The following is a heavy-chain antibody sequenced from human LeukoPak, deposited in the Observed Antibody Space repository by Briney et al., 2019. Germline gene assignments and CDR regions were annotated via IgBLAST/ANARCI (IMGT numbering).Heavy chain of an antibody. J-gene: IGHJ4*02. CDR1: GFTFSSYS. V-gene: IGHV3-21*01. Sequence: PGGSLRLSCAASGFTFSSYSMNWVRQAPGKGLEWVSSISSSSTYIYYADSVKGRFTVSRDSAKNSLYLQMNSPSAEDTAVYYCAREGGYSYGCIDYWGQGTLVTVSS. CDR3: AREGGYSYGCIDY. D-gene: IGHD5-18*01. CDR2: ISSSSTYI.